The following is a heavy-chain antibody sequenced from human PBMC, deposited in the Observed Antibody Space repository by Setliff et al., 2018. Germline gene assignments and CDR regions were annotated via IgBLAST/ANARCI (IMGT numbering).Heavy chain of an antibody. J-gene: IGHJ5*02. CDR2: ISHSGNS. D-gene: IGHD3-3*01. CDR3: ARAGPTVTFFRVLVISWWDP. CDR1: GGSISNHY. Sequence: LSLTCTVSGGSISNHYWSWIRQPPGKGLVWLGHISHSGNSNSNPSLSSRVTISVDTSKNQFSLKMSSVTAADTATYYCARAGPTVTFFRVLVISWWDPWGQGSLVTVSS. V-gene: IGHV4-59*08.